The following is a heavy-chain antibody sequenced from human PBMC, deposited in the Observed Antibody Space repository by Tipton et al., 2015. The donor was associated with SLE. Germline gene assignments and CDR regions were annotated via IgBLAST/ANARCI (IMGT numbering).Heavy chain of an antibody. Sequence: GLVKPSQTLSLTCAISGDSVSSNSAAWNWIWQSPSRGLEWLGRTYYRSKWYNDYAVSVKSRITINPDTSKNQFSLQLNSVTAADTAVYYCARCRSRGYYDSSGYYLRWGQGTLVTVSS. CDR3: ARCRSRGYYDSSGYYLR. V-gene: IGHV6-1*01. D-gene: IGHD3-22*01. J-gene: IGHJ4*02. CDR2: TYYRSKWYN. CDR1: GDSVSSNSAA.